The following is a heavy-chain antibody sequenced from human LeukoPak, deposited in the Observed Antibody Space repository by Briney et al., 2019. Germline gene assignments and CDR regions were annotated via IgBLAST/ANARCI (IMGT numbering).Heavy chain of an antibody. D-gene: IGHD3-9*01. J-gene: IGHJ4*02. CDR3: AHSGYYDILTGYYEEDY. CDR1: GFTFSSYA. Sequence: PGGSLRLSCAASGFTFSSYAMSWVRQAPGKGLEGVSAISGSGGSTYYADSVKGRFTISRDNSKNTLYLQMNSLRAEDTAVYYCAHSGYYDILTGYYEEDYWGQGTLVTVSS. V-gene: IGHV3-23*01. CDR2: ISGSGGST.